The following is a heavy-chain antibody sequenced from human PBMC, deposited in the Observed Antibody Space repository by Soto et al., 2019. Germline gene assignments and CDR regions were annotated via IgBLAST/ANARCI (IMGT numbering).Heavy chain of an antibody. CDR1: GTSIRHFY. J-gene: IGHJ2*01. V-gene: IGHV4-4*07. CDR2: IYITGTT. D-gene: IGHD2-2*01. Sequence: QVQLQESGPGLVKPSETLSLTCKVSGTSIRHFYWTWIRQTAGKGLEWIGRIYITGTTSLNPSLKSRVTMSMDTSKNEFSLNLTSVTAADTVVYYCVRDRADFSSTYYHYFSVWGRGIQVTVSS. CDR3: VRDRADFSSTYYHYFSV.